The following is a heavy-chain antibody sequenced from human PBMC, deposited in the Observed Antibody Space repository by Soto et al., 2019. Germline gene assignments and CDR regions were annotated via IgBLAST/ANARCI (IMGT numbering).Heavy chain of an antibody. D-gene: IGHD3-22*01. V-gene: IGHV4-39*01. CDR2: IYYSGST. CDR3: ARDYDSSGDY. Sequence: QLQLQESGPGLVKPSETLSLTCTVSGGSISTSSYYWGWIRQPPGKGLEWIGSIYYSGSTYYNPSLKCRVTISVDTSKNPFSLKLSSVTAADPAVYYCARDYDSSGDYWGQGTLVTVSS. CDR1: GGSISTSSYY. J-gene: IGHJ4*02.